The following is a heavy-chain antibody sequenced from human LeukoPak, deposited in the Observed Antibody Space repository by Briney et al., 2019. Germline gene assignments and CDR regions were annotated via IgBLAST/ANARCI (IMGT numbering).Heavy chain of an antibody. CDR1: GFTFSDHS. J-gene: IGHJ3*02. CDR3: VRSVTASTTGAI. CDR2: TRSKPYSYTT. D-gene: IGHD2-21*02. V-gene: IGHV3-72*01. Sequence: PGGSLRLSCATSGFTFSDHSMDWVRQAPGKGLEWVGRTRSKPYSYTTQYAASVKGRFTISSDDSKNSLYLQMNSLKPEDTAVYYGVRSVTASTTGAIWGQGTMVTVS.